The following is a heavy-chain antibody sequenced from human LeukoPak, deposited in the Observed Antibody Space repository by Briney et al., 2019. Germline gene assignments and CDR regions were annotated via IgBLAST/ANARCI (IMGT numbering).Heavy chain of an antibody. Sequence: GGSLRLSCAASGFTFSTYAMSWVRQAPGKGLEWVSSISGSGGSTYYADSVKGRFTISRDNSKNTLYLQMNNLRAEDTAIYYCAKDHVLLDYWGQGTLVTVSS. CDR2: ISGSGGST. CDR1: GFTFSTYA. V-gene: IGHV3-23*01. CDR3: AKDHVLLDY. J-gene: IGHJ4*02.